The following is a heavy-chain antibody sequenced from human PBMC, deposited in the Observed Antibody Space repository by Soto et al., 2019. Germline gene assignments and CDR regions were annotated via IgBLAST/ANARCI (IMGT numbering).Heavy chain of an antibody. D-gene: IGHD2-8*01. CDR3: ARDPPLLMVHGPDGMDI. J-gene: IGHJ6*02. CDR2: IYYSGIT. Sequence: PSETLSLTCTVSGGSVSSGSYYWSWIRQPPGKGLEWIGYIYYSGITNYNPSLKSRVTISVDTSKNQFSLKLSSVTAADTAVYYCARDPPLLMVHGPDGMDIWGQGTTVTVSS. V-gene: IGHV4-61*01. CDR1: GGSVSSGSYY.